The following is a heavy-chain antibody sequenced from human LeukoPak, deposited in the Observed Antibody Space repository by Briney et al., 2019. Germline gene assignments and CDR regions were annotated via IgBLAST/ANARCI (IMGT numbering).Heavy chain of an antibody. J-gene: IGHJ4*02. V-gene: IGHV3-30-3*01. D-gene: IGHD1-26*01. CDR1: GFTFSTYA. Sequence: GGSLRLSCTASGFTFSTYAMHWVRQAPGKGLEWVAVISYDGSNKYYTDSVKGRFTISRDNSKNTLYLQMNSLRAEDTAVYYCVCGLVGAPPSGYWGQGTLVTVSS. CDR3: VCGLVGAPPSGY. CDR2: ISYDGSNK.